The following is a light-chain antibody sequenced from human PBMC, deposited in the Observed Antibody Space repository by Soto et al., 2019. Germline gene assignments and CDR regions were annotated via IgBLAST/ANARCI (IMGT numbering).Light chain of an antibody. J-gene: IGKJ1*01. V-gene: IGKV1-17*01. Sequence: DIQVTQSPSSLSASVGDRVSITCRASLDIRNDLDWYQQKPGKAPKRLIYDASTLQSAVPSRSSGAGSGAEFTLTINGLQSEDFATYFCLQHKSYPWTFGQGTKVEL. CDR1: LDIRND. CDR2: DAS. CDR3: LQHKSYPWT.